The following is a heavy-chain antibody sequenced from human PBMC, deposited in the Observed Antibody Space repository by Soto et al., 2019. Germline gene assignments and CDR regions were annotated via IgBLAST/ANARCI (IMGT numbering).Heavy chain of an antibody. Sequence: SETLSLTCAVYGGSFSGYYWSWIRQPPGKGLEWIGEINHSGSTNYNPSLKSRVTISVDTSKNQFSLKLSSVTAADTAVYYCARLPRPSDIVVVPAAMYYYYYMDVWGKGTTVTVSS. V-gene: IGHV4-34*01. CDR2: INHSGST. J-gene: IGHJ6*03. CDR1: GGSFSGYY. CDR3: ARLPRPSDIVVVPAAMYYYYYMDV. D-gene: IGHD2-2*01.